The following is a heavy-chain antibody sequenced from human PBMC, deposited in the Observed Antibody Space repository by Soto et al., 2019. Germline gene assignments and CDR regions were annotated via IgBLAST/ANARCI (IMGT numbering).Heavy chain of an antibody. CDR1: GFTFDDYA. Sequence: GGSLRLSCTTSGFTFDDYAMSWVRQAPGKGLEWVGLIKSKAYGGTTEYAASVKGRFTISRDGSKSIAYLQMNSLKTDDTAVYYCTRHEAYCGGDCHKFDWFAPWGPGTLVTVSS. CDR3: TRHEAYCGGDCHKFDWFAP. J-gene: IGHJ5*02. V-gene: IGHV3-49*04. CDR2: IKSKAYGGTT. D-gene: IGHD2-21*02.